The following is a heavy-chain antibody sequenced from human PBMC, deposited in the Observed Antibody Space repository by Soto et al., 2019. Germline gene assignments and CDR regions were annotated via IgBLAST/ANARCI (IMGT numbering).Heavy chain of an antibody. CDR3: AKVLRDGILTFDY. J-gene: IGHJ4*02. CDR1: GFTFRTYA. D-gene: IGHD2-8*01. CDR2: MSGSGDII. V-gene: IGHV3-23*01. Sequence: GGSLRLSCEGSGFTFRTYAMSWVRQAPGNGLEWVSVMSGSGDIIRYADSVKGRFTISRDNSKNTLYLEMNSLRVEDTALYYCAKVLRDGILTFDYWGQGTLVTVS.